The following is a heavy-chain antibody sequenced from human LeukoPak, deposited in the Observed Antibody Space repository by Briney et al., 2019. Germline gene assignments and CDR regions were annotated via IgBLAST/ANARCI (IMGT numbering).Heavy chain of an antibody. D-gene: IGHD3-22*01. CDR3: ARSIIGKEYYYDSSGYYHDY. V-gene: IGHV6-1*01. CDR1: GDSVSSNSAA. CDR2: TYYRSKWYN. J-gene: IGHJ4*02. Sequence: SQTLSLTCAISGDSVSSNSAAWNWIRQSPSRGLEWLGRTYYRSKWYNDYAVSVKSRITINPDTSKNQFSLQLNSVTPEDTAVYYCARSIIGKEYYYDSSGYYHDYWSQGTLVTVSS.